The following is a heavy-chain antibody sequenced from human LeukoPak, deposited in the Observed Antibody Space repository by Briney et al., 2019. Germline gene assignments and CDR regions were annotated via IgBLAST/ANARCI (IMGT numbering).Heavy chain of an antibody. J-gene: IGHJ4*02. Sequence: SETLSLTCAVSGGSFSGYSYNWIRQTPGKGLEWIGKIDLGGITSHRPSLKSRVTMSIDASNNEFSLVLTSVTAADTAVYYCARHERESSGWKYFDYWGQGTLVTVSS. CDR2: IDLGGIT. V-gene: IGHV4-34*01. CDR3: ARHERESSGWKYFDY. CDR1: GGSFSGYS. D-gene: IGHD3-22*01.